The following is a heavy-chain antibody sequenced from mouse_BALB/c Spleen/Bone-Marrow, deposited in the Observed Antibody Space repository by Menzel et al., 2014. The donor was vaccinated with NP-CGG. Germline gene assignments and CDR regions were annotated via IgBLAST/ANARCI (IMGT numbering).Heavy chain of an antibody. CDR1: GYTFTSYY. J-gene: IGHJ3*01. CDR2: ITPSNGDT. CDR3: SREGAY. V-gene: IGHV1S81*02. Sequence: QVHVKQSGAELVKPGASVKLSCKASGYTFTSYYMYWVKQRPGQGLEWIGEITPSNGDTNFNEKFKSKATLTVDKSSSAAYMQLSSLTSEDSAVYYCSREGAYWGQGTLVTVS.